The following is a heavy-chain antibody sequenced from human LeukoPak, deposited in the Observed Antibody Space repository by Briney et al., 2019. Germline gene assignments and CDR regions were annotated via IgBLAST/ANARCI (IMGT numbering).Heavy chain of an antibody. CDR1: GYTFPGYY. D-gene: IGHD1-26*01. V-gene: IGHV1-2*02. Sequence: GASVKASCKASGYTFPGYYMHWVRQAPGQGLEWMGWINPNSGGTNYAQKFQGRVTMTRDTSISTAYMELSRLRSDDTAVYYCARARLIVGASGFDYWGQGTLVTVSP. CDR3: ARARLIVGASGFDY. CDR2: INPNSGGT. J-gene: IGHJ4*02.